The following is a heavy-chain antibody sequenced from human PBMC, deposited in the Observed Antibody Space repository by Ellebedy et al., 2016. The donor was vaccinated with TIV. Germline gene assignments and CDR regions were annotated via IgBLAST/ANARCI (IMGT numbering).Heavy chain of an antibody. Sequence: GESLKISCAASGFTFSSYEMNWVRQAPGKGLEWVSYISSSGSTIYYADSVKGRFTISRDNAKNSLYLQMNSLRAEDTAVYYCARVEDYGSGSNNWFDPWGQGTLVTVSS. J-gene: IGHJ5*02. D-gene: IGHD3-10*01. CDR2: ISSSGSTI. CDR1: GFTFSSYE. CDR3: ARVEDYGSGSNNWFDP. V-gene: IGHV3-48*03.